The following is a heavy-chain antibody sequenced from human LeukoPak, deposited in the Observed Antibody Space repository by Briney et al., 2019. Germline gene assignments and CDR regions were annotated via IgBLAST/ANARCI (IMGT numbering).Heavy chain of an antibody. D-gene: IGHD5-18*01. Sequence: KPSETLSLTCAVYGGSFSGYYWSWIRQPPGKGLEWIGEINHSGSTNYNPSLKSRVTISVDTSKNQFSLKLSSVTAADTAVYYCARGDVDTAMDDWGQGTLVTVSS. CDR2: INHSGST. V-gene: IGHV4-34*01. CDR3: ARGDVDTAMDD. J-gene: IGHJ4*02. CDR1: GGSFSGYY.